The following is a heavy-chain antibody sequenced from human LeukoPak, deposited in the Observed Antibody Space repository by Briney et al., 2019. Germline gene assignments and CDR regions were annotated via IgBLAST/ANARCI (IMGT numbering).Heavy chain of an antibody. J-gene: IGHJ4*02. CDR1: GGTFISYA. Sequence: GASVKVSCKASGGTFISYAISWVRQAPGQRLEWMGGIIPIFGTANYAQKFQGRVTITTDESTSPAYMELSSLRSEDTAVYYCAREEDTGLLDYWGQGTLVTVSS. CDR3: AREEDTGLLDY. CDR2: IIPIFGTA. D-gene: IGHD4-17*01. V-gene: IGHV1-69*05.